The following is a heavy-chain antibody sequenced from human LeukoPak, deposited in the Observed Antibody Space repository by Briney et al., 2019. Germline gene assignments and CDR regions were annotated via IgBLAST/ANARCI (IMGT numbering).Heavy chain of an antibody. Sequence: SETLSLTCTVSGASISESYWSWIRQPAGKGLEWIGHLYPGVTTSYNASLRSRVAMSVDTSRNEISLTLTSVTGAVTAVYYCARSDCYGGNCYTFRFDRWGQGTEVVVSS. CDR3: ARSDCYGGNCYTFRFDR. J-gene: IGHJ5*02. CDR1: GASISESY. CDR2: LYPGVTT. V-gene: IGHV4-4*07. D-gene: IGHD2-15*01.